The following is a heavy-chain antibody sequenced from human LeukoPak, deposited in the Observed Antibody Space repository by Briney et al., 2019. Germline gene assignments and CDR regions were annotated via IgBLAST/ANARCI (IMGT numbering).Heavy chain of an antibody. CDR1: GYTFTGYY. CDR2: INPSGGST. J-gene: IGHJ4*02. D-gene: IGHD6-13*01. Sequence: ASVKVSCKASGYTFTGYYMHWVRQAPGQGLEWMGIINPSGGSTSYAQKFQGRVTMTRDMSTSRVYMELSSLRSEDTAVYYCARAGSSWYSLLDNWGQGTLVTVSS. CDR3: ARAGSSWYSLLDN. V-gene: IGHV1-46*01.